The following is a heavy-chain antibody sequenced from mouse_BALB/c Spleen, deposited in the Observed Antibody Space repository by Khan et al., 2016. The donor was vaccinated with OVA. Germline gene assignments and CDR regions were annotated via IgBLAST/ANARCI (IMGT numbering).Heavy chain of an antibody. Sequence: EVQLQESGPGLVKPSQSLSLTCTVTGYSITSGYVWNWIRQFPGNKLEWMGYISYSGSTNYNPSLKSRISITRDTSKNQFFLQLNTVTNEDTATYTCARTARIKYWGQGTTLTVSS. J-gene: IGHJ2*01. V-gene: IGHV3-2*02. CDR3: ARTARIKY. CDR2: ISYSGST. CDR1: GYSITSGYV. D-gene: IGHD1-2*01.